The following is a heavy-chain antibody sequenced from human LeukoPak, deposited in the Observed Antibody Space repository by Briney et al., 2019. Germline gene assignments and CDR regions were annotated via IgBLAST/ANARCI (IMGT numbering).Heavy chain of an antibody. CDR1: GVSISSYY. Sequence: PSETLSLTCTVSGVSISSYYWSWIRQPPGKGLEWIGYIYYSGSTNYNPSLKSRVTISVDTSKNQFSLKLSSVTAAGTAVYYCARGYGLGIAAAGGPYWYFDLWGRGTLVTVSS. V-gene: IGHV4-59*01. CDR3: ARGYGLGIAAAGGPYWYFDL. D-gene: IGHD6-13*01. J-gene: IGHJ2*01. CDR2: IYYSGST.